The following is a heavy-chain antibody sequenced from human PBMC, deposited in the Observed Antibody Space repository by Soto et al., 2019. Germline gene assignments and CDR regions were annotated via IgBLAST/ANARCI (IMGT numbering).Heavy chain of an antibody. J-gene: IGHJ2*01. CDR1: GFTFSSYA. CDR3: AKDVPYCSSTSCSTGWYFDL. V-gene: IGHV3-23*04. D-gene: IGHD2-2*01. CDR2: ISGSGGST. Sequence: EVQLVESGGGLVQPGGSLRLSCAASGFTFSSYAMSWVRQAPGKGLEWVSAISGSGGSTYYADSVKGRFTISRDNSKNTLYLQMNSLRAEDTAVYYCAKDVPYCSSTSCSTGWYFDLWGRGTLVTVSS.